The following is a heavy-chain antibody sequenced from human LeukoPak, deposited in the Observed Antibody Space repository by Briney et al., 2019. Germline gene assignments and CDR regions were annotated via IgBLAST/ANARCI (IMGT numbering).Heavy chain of an antibody. J-gene: IGHJ4*02. CDR1: GFTFSSYA. V-gene: IGHV3-23*01. CDR2: ITDDGSST. D-gene: IGHD1-26*01. CDR3: ARRNSGSYSRGFDY. Sequence: GGSLRLSCAASGFTFSSYAMMWVRQAPGKGLEWVSTITDDGSSTYFADSVKGRFTISRDNSKNMLHLQMNSLRAEDTAVYYCARRNSGSYSRGFDYWGQGTLVTVSS.